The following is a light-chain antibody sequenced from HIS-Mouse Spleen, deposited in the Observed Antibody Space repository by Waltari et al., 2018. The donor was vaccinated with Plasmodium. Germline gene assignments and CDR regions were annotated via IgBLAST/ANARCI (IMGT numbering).Light chain of an antibody. CDR3: QQYNNWSFT. CDR2: VAS. CDR1: QSVRSN. J-gene: IGKJ3*01. Sequence: EIVMTQSPATLSVSPGERATLSCRASQSVRSNLAWYKQKPGQAPRLLIYVASTRATGIPARFSGSGSGTEFTLTISSLQSEDFAVYYCQQYNNWSFTFGPGTKVDIK. V-gene: IGKV3-15*01.